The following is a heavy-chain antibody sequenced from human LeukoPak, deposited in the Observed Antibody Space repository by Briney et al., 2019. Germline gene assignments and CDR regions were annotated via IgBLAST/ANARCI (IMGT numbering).Heavy chain of an antibody. J-gene: IGHJ6*03. Sequence: GASVKVSCKASGYTFTSYDINCVRQATGQGLEWMGWMNPNSGNTGYAQKFQGRVAMTRNTSISTAYMELSSLRSEDTAVYYCARGGYDFWSGYHYYYYMDVWGKGTTVTVSS. CDR2: MNPNSGNT. D-gene: IGHD3-3*01. V-gene: IGHV1-8*01. CDR1: GYTFTSYD. CDR3: ARGGYDFWSGYHYYYYMDV.